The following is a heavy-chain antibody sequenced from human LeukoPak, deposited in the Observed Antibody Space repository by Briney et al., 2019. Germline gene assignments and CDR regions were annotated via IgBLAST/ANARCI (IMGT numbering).Heavy chain of an antibody. Sequence: GWSLRLSCAASGFTFSDFAMHWVRQAPGKGLEWMTIISYDASSIYYADSVRGRFTISRDNSKYTLYLQMNSLRAEDTAVYYCARERRGDRHDSLDIWGQGTMVTVSS. CDR2: ISYDASSI. D-gene: IGHD2-21*01. J-gene: IGHJ3*02. CDR3: ARERRGDRHDSLDI. CDR1: GFTFSDFA. V-gene: IGHV3-30*04.